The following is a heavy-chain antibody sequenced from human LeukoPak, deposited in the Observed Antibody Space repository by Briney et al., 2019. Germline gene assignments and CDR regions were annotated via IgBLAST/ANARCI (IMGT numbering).Heavy chain of an antibody. D-gene: IGHD2-21*02. CDR3: ARRCSGNCYSFDY. CDR2: IYPGDSDT. V-gene: IGHV5-51*01. CDR1: GYTFTSYW. J-gene: IGHJ4*02. Sequence: NAGGSLRLSCKASGYTFTSYWIAWVRQMPGKGLEWMGIIYPGDSDTRYSPSFQGQVTISADKSISTAYLQWSSLKASDSAIYYCARRCSGNCYSFDYWGQGSLVTVSS.